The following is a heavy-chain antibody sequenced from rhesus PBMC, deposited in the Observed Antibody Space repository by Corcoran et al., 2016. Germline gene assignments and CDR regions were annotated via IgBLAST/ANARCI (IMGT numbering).Heavy chain of an antibody. CDR3: ASSPGNYVDWYCDL. CDR2: IEGRGGSN. V-gene: IGHV4S14*01. CDR1: VGSIRGSYY. D-gene: IGHD1-1*01. J-gene: IGHJ2*01. Sequence: QVPLQESGPGLVPPSATLSLTCAVSVGSIRGSYYWLCIRPPPRPWLAWIGRIEGRGGSNDLNPSLKSRVTRSVDTAKNQFSRKLSCVTAADTAVYYCASSPGNYVDWYCDLWGPGTPSTIAS.